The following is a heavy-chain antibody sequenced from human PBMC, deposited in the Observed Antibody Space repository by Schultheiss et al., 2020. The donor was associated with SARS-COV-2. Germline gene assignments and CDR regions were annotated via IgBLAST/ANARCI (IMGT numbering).Heavy chain of an antibody. V-gene: IGHV4-4*02. Sequence: SETLSLTCAVSGGSISSSNWWSWVRQPPGKGLEWIGYIYYSGSTNYNPSLKSRVTISVDTSKNQFSLKLSSVTAADTAVYYCAREKLGDFDLWGRGTLVTVSS. CDR2: IYYSGST. D-gene: IGHD7-27*01. J-gene: IGHJ2*01. CDR3: AREKLGDFDL. CDR1: GGSISSSNW.